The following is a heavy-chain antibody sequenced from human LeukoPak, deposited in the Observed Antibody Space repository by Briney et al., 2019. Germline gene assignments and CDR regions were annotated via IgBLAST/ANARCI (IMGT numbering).Heavy chain of an antibody. CDR3: ARDIGGAAVAGTCALDI. CDR2: ISSSSSYI. Sequence: GGSLRLSCAASGFTFSSYSMNWVRQAPGKGLEWVSSISSSSSYIYYADSVKGRFTISRDNAKNSLYLQMNSLRAEDTAVYYCARDIGGAAVAGTCALDIWGQGTMVTVSS. J-gene: IGHJ3*02. V-gene: IGHV3-21*01. D-gene: IGHD6-19*01. CDR1: GFTFSSYS.